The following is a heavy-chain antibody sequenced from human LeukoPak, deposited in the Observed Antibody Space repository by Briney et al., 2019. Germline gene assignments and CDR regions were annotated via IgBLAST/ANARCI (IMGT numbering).Heavy chain of an antibody. Sequence: SETLSLTCDVNGGSLSGSYWSCIRQSPEKGLEWIGETNQSGNSNYNPSLKSRVTILVDTSNKQFSLKLSSVTAADTAVYYCARQKPSTFRQYGRGRPLDSWGQGTLVTVSS. CDR2: TNQSGNS. CDR3: ARQKPSTFRQYGRGRPLDS. V-gene: IGHV4-34*01. D-gene: IGHD4-11*01. J-gene: IGHJ4*02. CDR1: GGSLSGSY.